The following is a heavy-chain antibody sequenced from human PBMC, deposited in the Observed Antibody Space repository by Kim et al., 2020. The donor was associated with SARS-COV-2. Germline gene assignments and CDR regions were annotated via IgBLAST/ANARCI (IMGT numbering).Heavy chain of an antibody. CDR3: ASNYDSSGYYYEGRHFDY. J-gene: IGHJ4*02. CDR1: GYTFTSYA. V-gene: IGHV7-4-1*02. D-gene: IGHD3-22*01. CDR2: INTNTGNP. Sequence: ASVKVSCKASGYTFTSYAMNWVRQAPGQGLEWMGWINTNTGNPTYAQGFTGRFVFSLDTSVSTAYLQISSLKAEDTAVYYCASNYDSSGYYYEGRHFDYWGQGTLVTVSS.